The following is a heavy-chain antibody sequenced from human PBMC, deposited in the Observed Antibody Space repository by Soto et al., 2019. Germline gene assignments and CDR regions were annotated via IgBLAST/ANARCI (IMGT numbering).Heavy chain of an antibody. Sequence: QVQLVQSGAEVKKPGSSVKVSCKASGGTFSSYAISWVRQAPGQGLEWMGGIIPIFGTANYAQKFQGRVTITADASTSTAYMELSSLRSEDTAVYYCARSEGSGSSPTLYYGMDVWGQGTTVTVSS. CDR1: GGTFSSYA. J-gene: IGHJ6*02. CDR2: IIPIFGTA. V-gene: IGHV1-69*01. CDR3: ARSEGSGSSPTLYYGMDV. D-gene: IGHD3-10*01.